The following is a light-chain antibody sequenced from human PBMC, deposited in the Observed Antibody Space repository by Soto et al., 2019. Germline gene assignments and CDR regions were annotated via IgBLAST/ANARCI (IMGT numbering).Light chain of an antibody. CDR2: EVS. Sequence: DVVMTQTPLSLSVAPGRPACISCKSXQSLLHITGETFLFWYLQKPGQSPQLLIYEVSTRVSGVPDRFSGSGSGTDFTLEISRVETDDVGIYYCMQSTQLPPTFGQGTRLE. J-gene: IGKJ5*01. V-gene: IGKV2D-29*02. CDR3: MQSTQLPPT. CDR1: QSLLHITGETF.